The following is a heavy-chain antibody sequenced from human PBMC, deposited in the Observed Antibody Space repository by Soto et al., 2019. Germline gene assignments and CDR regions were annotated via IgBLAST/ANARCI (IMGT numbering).Heavy chain of an antibody. CDR3: ATHARYDSSGYYYLGAFDI. V-gene: IGHV1-24*01. J-gene: IGHJ3*02. Sequence: ASVKVSCKVSGYALTELSMHWVRQAPGKGLEWMGGFDPEDGETIYAQKFQGRVTMTEDTSTDTAYMELSSLRSEDTAVYYCATHARYDSSGYYYLGAFDIWGQGTMVTVSS. CDR2: FDPEDGET. D-gene: IGHD3-22*01. CDR1: GYALTELS.